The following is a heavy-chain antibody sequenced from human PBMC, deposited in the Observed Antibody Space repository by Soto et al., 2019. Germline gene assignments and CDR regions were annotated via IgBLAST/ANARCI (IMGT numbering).Heavy chain of an antibody. CDR1: GYTFTSYY. V-gene: IGHV1-46*01. D-gene: IGHD1-7*01. CDR3: ARDHITGTMNYYSYGMDV. CDR2: INPSGGST. Sequence: QVQLVQSGAEVKKPGASVKVSCKASGYTFTSYYMHWVRQAPGQGLEWMGIINPSGGSTSYAQKFQGRVTMTRDTSTSTVYMELSSLRSEDTAVYYCARDHITGTMNYYSYGMDVWGQGTTVTVSS. J-gene: IGHJ6*02.